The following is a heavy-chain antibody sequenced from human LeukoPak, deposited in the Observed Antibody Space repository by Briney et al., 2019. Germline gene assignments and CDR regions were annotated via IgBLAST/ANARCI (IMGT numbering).Heavy chain of an antibody. CDR3: ARTRSSGYLTFDY. V-gene: IGHV4-34*01. D-gene: IGHD3-22*01. J-gene: IGHJ4*02. CDR2: INHSGST. CDR1: GGSFRGYY. Sequence: PSETLSLTCAVYGGSFRGYYWSWIRQPPGKGLEWIGEINHSGSTNYNPSLKSRVTISVDTSKNQFSLKLSSVTAADTAVYYCARTRSSGYLTFDYWGQGILVTVSS.